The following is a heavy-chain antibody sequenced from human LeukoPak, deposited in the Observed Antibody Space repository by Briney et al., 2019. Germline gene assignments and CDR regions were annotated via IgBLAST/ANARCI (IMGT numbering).Heavy chain of an antibody. CDR3: AKLVAVTGSDDY. J-gene: IGHJ4*02. V-gene: IGHV3-23*01. Sequence: HTGGSLRLSCTASGFTFNNCAMSWVRQVPGKGLEWVSAISSSDGSTFYADSVKGRFTISRDNSKNTLFPQMNSLGVDDTAVYYCAKLVAVTGSDDYWGRGTLVTVSS. CDR1: GFTFNNCA. CDR2: ISSSDGST. D-gene: IGHD6-19*01.